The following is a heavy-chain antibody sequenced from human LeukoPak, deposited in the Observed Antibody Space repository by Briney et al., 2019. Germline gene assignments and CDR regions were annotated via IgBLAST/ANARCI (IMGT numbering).Heavy chain of an antibody. CDR2: ISWNGGTI. CDR3: AKGPTYSSSSLFDY. CDR1: GFTFDDYG. V-gene: IGHV3-9*03. Sequence: PGGSLRLSCAASGFTFDDYGMSWDRQAPGKGLEWVSGISWNGGTIDYADSVKGRFTISRDNAKNSLYLQMNSLRPEDMALYYCAKGPTYSSSSLFDYWGQGILVAVSS. D-gene: IGHD6-6*01. J-gene: IGHJ4*02.